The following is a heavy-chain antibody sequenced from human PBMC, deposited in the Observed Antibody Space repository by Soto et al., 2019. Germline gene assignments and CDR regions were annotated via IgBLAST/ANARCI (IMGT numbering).Heavy chain of an antibody. J-gene: IGHJ5*01. V-gene: IGHV6-1*01. Sequence: SQTLSLTCAISGDSVSTNSATWVWIRQSPSRGLEWLGRTYYRSKWYNDYAVSVKGRITINPDTSNNQLSLQLNSVTPDDTAVYYCARLIGNSWLDSWGQGTLVTAPQ. CDR1: GDSVSTNSAT. CDR3: ARLIGNSWLDS. CDR2: TYYRSKWYN. D-gene: IGHD2-8*01.